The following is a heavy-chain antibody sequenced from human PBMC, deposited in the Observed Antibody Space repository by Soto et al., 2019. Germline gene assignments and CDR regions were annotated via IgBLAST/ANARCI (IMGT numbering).Heavy chain of an antibody. CDR1: GYTFTDYY. Sequence: QVQLVQSGADVKKPGASVKVSCKASGYTFTDYYMHWVRQAPGQRLEKMGWINPNSGDTEFAQKLQGSVTMTADTPLKTAHMELSGLRSDDTALYYCATDATLTLFVRCDPWGQGTLVTVSS. V-gene: IGHV1-2*02. J-gene: IGHJ5*02. CDR2: INPNSGDT. CDR3: ATDATLTLFVRCDP. D-gene: IGHD4-17*01.